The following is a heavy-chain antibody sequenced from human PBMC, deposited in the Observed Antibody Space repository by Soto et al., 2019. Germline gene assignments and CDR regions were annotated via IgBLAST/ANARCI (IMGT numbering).Heavy chain of an antibody. D-gene: IGHD5-18*01. CDR1: GYTFTSYD. V-gene: IGHV1-8*01. CDR3: ARGAALYTAMASGVLDY. Sequence: ASVKVSCKASGYTFTSYDINWVRQATGQGLEWMGWMNPNSGNTGYAQKFQGRVTMTRNTSISTAYMELSSLRSEDTAAYYCARGAALYTAMASGVLDYWGQGTLVTVSS. CDR2: MNPNSGNT. J-gene: IGHJ4*02.